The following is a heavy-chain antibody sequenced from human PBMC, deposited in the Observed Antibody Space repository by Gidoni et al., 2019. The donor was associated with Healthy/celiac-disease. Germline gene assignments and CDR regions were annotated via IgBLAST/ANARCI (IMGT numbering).Heavy chain of an antibody. J-gene: IGHJ4*02. D-gene: IGHD4-17*01. CDR2: ISYDGSNK. V-gene: IGHV3-30*18. CDR1: GFTFSSYG. CDR3: AKDLTRRIYYFDY. Sequence: QVQLVESGGGVVQPGRSLRLSCAASGFTFSSYGMHWVRQAPGKGLEWVAVISYDGSNKYYADSVKGRFTISRDNSKNTLYLQMNSLRAEDTAVYYCAKDLTRRIYYFDYWGQGTLVTVSS.